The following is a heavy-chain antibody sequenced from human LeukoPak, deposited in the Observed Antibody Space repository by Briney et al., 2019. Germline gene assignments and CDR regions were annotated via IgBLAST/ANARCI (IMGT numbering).Heavy chain of an antibody. D-gene: IGHD1-26*01. Sequence: SETLSLTCAVYGGSFSGYYWSWIRQPPGKGLEWIGEINHSGSTNYNPSLKSRVTISADTSKNQFSLKLSSVTAADTAVYYCARGPVGSRAFDIWGQGTMVTVSS. CDR1: GGSFSGYY. J-gene: IGHJ3*02. V-gene: IGHV4-34*01. CDR3: ARGPVGSRAFDI. CDR2: INHSGST.